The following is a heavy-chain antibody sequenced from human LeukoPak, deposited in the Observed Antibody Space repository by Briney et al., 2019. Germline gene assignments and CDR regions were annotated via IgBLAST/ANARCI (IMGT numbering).Heavy chain of an antibody. J-gene: IGHJ4*02. V-gene: IGHV4-59*01. CDR3: ARGGSSGYFSPLLDY. D-gene: IGHD3-22*01. Sequence: SETLSLTCTVSSASIPIYYWTWIRQPPGKGLEWIGDIYYRGNTNYNPSLKSRVTISLDTSKKQFSLKLSSMTSADTAVYYCARGGSSGYFSPLLDYWGQGTLVTVSS. CDR2: IYYRGNT. CDR1: SASIPIYY.